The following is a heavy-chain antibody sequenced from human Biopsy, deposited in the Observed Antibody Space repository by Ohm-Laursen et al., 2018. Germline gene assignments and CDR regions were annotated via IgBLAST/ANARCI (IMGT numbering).Heavy chain of an antibody. CDR2: MNPDSGNT. D-gene: IGHD3-10*01. J-gene: IGHJ5*02. Sequence: ASVKVSCKTSGYTFTSYEINWVRQAPGQGLEWMGWMNPDSGNTDYAQTFQGRVTMTRNTSISTAYMELSSLRSEDTAVYFCARADPPLFYYGSGSSNWFDPWGQGTLVTVSS. CDR3: ARADPPLFYYGSGSSNWFDP. V-gene: IGHV1-8*01. CDR1: GYTFTSYE.